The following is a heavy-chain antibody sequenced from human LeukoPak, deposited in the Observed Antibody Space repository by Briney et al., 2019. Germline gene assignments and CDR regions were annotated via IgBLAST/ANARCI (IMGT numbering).Heavy chain of an antibody. J-gene: IGHJ4*02. Sequence: ASVKVSCKASGYTFTSYYMHWVRQAPGQGLEWMGIINPSGGSTSYAQKFQGRVTMTRDTSTSTVYMELSSLRSEDTAVYYCARDTPMKVVPAAINLDYWGQGTLVTVSS. D-gene: IGHD2-2*02. V-gene: IGHV1-46*01. CDR1: GYTFTSYY. CDR2: INPSGGST. CDR3: ARDTPMKVVPAAINLDY.